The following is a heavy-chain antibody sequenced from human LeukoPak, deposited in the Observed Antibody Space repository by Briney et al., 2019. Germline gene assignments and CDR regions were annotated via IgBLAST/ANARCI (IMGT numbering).Heavy chain of an antibody. CDR1: GYTFTGYY. CDR2: INPNSGGT. CDR3: ARVLPSIAARPVVRGEVNWFDP. J-gene: IGHJ5*02. D-gene: IGHD6-6*01. V-gene: IGHV1-2*02. Sequence: GASVKVSCKASGYTFTGYYMHWVRQAPGQGLEWIGWINPNSGGTNYAQKFQGRVTMTRDTSISTAYMELSRLRSDDTAVYYCARVLPSIAARPVVRGEVNWFDPWGQGTLVTVSS.